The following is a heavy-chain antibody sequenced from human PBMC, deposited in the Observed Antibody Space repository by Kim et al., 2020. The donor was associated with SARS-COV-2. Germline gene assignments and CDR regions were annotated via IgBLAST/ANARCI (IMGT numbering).Heavy chain of an antibody. CDR2: IKQDGSEK. D-gene: IGHD3-22*01. Sequence: GGSLRLSCAASGFTFSSYWMSWVRQAPGKGLEWVANIKQDGSEKYYVDSVKGRFTISRDNAKNSLYLQMNSLRAEDTAVYYCARDCRRSGYYYDSSFFDYWGQGTLVTVSS. CDR1: GFTFSSYW. J-gene: IGHJ4*02. V-gene: IGHV3-7*01. CDR3: ARDCRRSGYYYDSSFFDY.